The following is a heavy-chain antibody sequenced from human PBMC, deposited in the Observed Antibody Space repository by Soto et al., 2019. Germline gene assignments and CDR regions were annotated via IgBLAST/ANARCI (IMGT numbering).Heavy chain of an antibody. D-gene: IGHD4-17*01. J-gene: IGHJ4*02. CDR3: ARGDHTEDYGDYACGY. CDR1: GYTFTSYD. V-gene: IGHV1-8*01. Sequence: QVQLVQSGAEVKKPGDSVKVSSKASGYTFTSYDINWVRQATGQGLEWMGWMNPNSGNTGYAQKFQGRVTMTRNTSISTAYMELSSLRSEDTAVYYCARGDHTEDYGDYACGYWGQGTLVTVSS. CDR2: MNPNSGNT.